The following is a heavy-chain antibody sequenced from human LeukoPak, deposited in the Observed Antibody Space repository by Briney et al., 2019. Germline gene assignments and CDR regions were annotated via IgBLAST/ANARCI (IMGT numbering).Heavy chain of an antibody. CDR2: IGGDSGGI. CDR3: AKSAPPTTTMTRFFDY. CDR1: GFSFSDYA. V-gene: IGHV3-23*01. J-gene: IGHJ4*02. D-gene: IGHD4-11*01. Sequence: GGSLRLSCAASGFSFSDYATTWVRQAPGKGLEWVSVIGGDSGGIQYADSVKGRFSISRDNSKNTLYLQMNSLRVEDTAVYYCAKSAPPTTTMTRFFDYWGQGALVTVSS.